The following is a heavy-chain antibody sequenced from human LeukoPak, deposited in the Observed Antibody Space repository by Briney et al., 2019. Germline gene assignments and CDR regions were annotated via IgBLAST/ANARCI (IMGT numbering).Heavy chain of an antibody. D-gene: IGHD6-19*01. CDR3: ARDLDSSVEQVDY. Sequence: GASVKVSCKASGGTFSSYAISWVRQAPGQGLEWMGRIIPILGIANYAQKFQGRVTITADKSTSTAYMELSGLRSEDTAVYYCARDLDSSVEQVDYWGQGTLVTVSS. J-gene: IGHJ4*02. CDR2: IIPILGIA. V-gene: IGHV1-69*04. CDR1: GGTFSSYA.